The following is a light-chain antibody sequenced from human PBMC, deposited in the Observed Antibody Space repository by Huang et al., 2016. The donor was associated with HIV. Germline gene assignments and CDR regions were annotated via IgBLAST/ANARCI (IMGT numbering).Light chain of an antibody. CDR1: RSVSTN. J-gene: IGKJ4*01. CDR3: HQYNNWLLS. CDR2: GSS. Sequence: EIVMTQSPATLSVSPGERVTLSCRANRSVSTNLAWYQQRPGQAPRLLIYGSSTRAPGIPDRVSGSGSGTDFSLTISSLQSEDFALYYCHQYNNWLLSFGGGTRVDIE. V-gene: IGKV3-15*01.